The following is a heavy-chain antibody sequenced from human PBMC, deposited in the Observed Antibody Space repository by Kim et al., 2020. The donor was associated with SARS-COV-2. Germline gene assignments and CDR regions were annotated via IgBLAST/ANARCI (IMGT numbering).Heavy chain of an antibody. CDR2: VFYTGDA. CDR3: AGRAYSGPEVFDY. J-gene: IGHJ4*02. V-gene: IGHV4-59*13. CDR1: GGSINGYV. D-gene: IGHD2-15*01. Sequence: SETLSLTCTVSGGSINGYVWNWIRQAPGKGLDWLGYVFYTGDANYASSLGSRLNISVDMSKNQFSLRLSSVTLADAAIYYCAGRAYSGPEVFDYCSQGALVTGSS.